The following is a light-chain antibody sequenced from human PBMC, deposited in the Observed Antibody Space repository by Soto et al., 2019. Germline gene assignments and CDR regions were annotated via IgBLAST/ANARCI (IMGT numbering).Light chain of an antibody. CDR1: QSVSSN. Sequence: EIVLTQSPATLSLSPGERATLSCRASQSVSSNLAWYQQKPGQAPRLLIYDASTRATGIPARFSGSGSGTDSSLPKHRLLPEDIADYYCPGGDTFGPGKTLDI. CDR3: PGGDT. J-gene: IGKJ5*01. CDR2: DAS. V-gene: IGKV3-11*01.